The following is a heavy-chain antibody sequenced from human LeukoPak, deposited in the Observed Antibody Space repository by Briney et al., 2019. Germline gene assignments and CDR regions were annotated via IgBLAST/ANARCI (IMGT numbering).Heavy chain of an antibody. J-gene: IGHJ6*03. V-gene: IGHV6-1*01. CDR3: VRDGWRPTVMDNYSYYYMDV. D-gene: IGHD4-17*01. Sequence: SQTLSLTCDISGDSVSSNSAAWNWIRQSPSRGLEWLGRTYYRSKWHYNYALSVKSRITINPDTSKNQFSPQLNSVTPEDTAVYYCVRDGWRPTVMDNYSYYYMDVWGRGTTVTVSS. CDR1: GDSVSSNSAA. CDR2: TYYRSKWHY.